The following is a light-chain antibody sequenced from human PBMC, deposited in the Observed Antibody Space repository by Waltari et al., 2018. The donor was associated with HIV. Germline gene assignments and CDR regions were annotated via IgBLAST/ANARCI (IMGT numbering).Light chain of an antibody. V-gene: IGKV3D-15*01. Sequence: ILMTQSPVTLSVSPGARATLSCWASQSIRTNLAWYEQKPGQTPRLPIYGASTRATGTPARFSGSGSGTEFTLTISSLQSEDLAFYYCQQYHNWPITFGGGTKVEIK. CDR3: QQYHNWPIT. J-gene: IGKJ4*01. CDR1: QSIRTN. CDR2: GAS.